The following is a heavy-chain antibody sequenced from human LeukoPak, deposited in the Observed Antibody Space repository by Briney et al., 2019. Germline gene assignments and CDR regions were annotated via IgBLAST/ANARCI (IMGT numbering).Heavy chain of an antibody. CDR2: FYYSGST. CDR1: GGSISSYY. D-gene: IGHD1-26*01. Sequence: TSETLSLTCTVSGGSISSYYWSWIRQPPGKGLEWIGYFYYSGSTNCNPSLKSRVTISVDTSKNQFSLKLSSVTAADTAVYYCARGSGSYWGAFDIWGQGTMVTVSS. V-gene: IGHV4-59*01. CDR3: ARGSGSYWGAFDI. J-gene: IGHJ3*02.